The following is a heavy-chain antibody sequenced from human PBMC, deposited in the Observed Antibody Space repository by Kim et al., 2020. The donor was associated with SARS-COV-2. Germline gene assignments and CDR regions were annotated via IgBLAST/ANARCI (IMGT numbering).Heavy chain of an antibody. CDR3: ASQQFPQVDY. D-gene: IGHD4-4*01. CDR1: GGSISSGGYS. CDR2: IYHSGNT. J-gene: IGHJ4*02. V-gene: IGHV4-30-2*01. Sequence: SETLSLTCAVSGGSISSGGYSWSWIRQPPGKDLEWIRYIYHSGNTYYNPSLKSRITISVDRSKNQFSLKLSSVTAADTALYYCASQQFPQVDYWGQGTLATVSS.